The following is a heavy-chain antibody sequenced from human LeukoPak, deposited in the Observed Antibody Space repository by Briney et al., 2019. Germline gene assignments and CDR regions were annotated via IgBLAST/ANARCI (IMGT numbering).Heavy chain of an antibody. V-gene: IGHV4-39*01. Sequence: SETLSLTCTVSGGSISSSSYYWGWIRQPPGMGLEWIGSIYYSGSTYYNPSLKSRVTISVDTSKNQFSLKLSSVTAADTAVYYCASPQICSGGSCYGYDFDYWGQGTLATVSS. J-gene: IGHJ4*02. CDR1: GGSISSSSYY. D-gene: IGHD2-15*01. CDR3: ASPQICSGGSCYGYDFDY. CDR2: IYYSGST.